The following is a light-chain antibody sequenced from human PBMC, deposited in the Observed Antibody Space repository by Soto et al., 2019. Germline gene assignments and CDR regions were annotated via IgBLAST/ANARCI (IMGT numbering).Light chain of an antibody. Sequence: DLQMTQSPSTLSASVGDRVTITCQASQSISPWLAWYQQKPGKAPKLLIYKASNLESGVPSRFSGSGSGTEFTLTISSLQPDDFATYYCQQFNDYPLTFGGGTKVEIK. CDR3: QQFNDYPLT. V-gene: IGKV1-5*03. CDR2: KAS. CDR1: QSISPW. J-gene: IGKJ4*01.